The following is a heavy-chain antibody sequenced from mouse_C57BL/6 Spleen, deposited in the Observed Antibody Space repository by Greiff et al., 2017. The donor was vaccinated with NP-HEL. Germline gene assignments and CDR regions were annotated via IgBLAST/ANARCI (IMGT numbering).Heavy chain of an antibody. CDR1: GFTFSSYA. V-gene: IGHV5-9-1*02. D-gene: IGHD1-1*01. J-gene: IGHJ1*03. CDR2: ISSGGDYI. CDR3: TRALYYYGSSYGWYFDV. Sequence: EVQLVESGEGLVKPGGSLKLSCAASGFTFSSYAMSWVRQTPEKRLEWVAYISSGGDYIYYADTVKGRFTISRDNARNTLYLQMSSLKSEDTAMYYCTRALYYYGSSYGWYFDVWGTGTTVTVSS.